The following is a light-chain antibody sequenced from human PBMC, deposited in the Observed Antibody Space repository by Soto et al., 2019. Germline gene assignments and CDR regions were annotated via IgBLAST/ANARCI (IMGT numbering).Light chain of an antibody. CDR3: QHYNWWPHS. CDR2: RVS. Sequence: EVVMTPSPAALSVSPGDRATLSCRASQSVDTNVAWYQQKPGQASRRLLYRVSIRATGVPARCSGSGSGTEFTLSISGLQSEDVSIYFCQHYNWWPHSLGQGTKVDIK. CDR1: QSVDTN. J-gene: IGKJ2*01. V-gene: IGKV3-15*01.